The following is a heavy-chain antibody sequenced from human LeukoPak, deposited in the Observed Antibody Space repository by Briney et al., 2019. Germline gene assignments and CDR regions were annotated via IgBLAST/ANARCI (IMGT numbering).Heavy chain of an antibody. D-gene: IGHD3-9*01. CDR3: ARDYDILTGYYAVDY. Sequence: ASVKVSCKASGYTFTSCGISWVRQAPGQGLEWMGWISAYNGNTNYAQKLQGRVTMTTDTSTSTAYMELRSLRSDDTAVYYCARDYDILTGYYAVDYWGHGPLVTVSS. CDR1: GYTFTSCG. V-gene: IGHV1-18*04. J-gene: IGHJ4*01. CDR2: ISAYNGNT.